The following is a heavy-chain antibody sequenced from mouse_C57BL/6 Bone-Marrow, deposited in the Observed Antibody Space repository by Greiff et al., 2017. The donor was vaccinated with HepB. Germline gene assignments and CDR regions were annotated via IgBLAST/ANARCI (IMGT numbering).Heavy chain of an antibody. Sequence: QVQLQQPGAELVKPGASVKLSCKASGYTFTSYWMQWVNQRPGQGLEWIGEIDPSDSYTNYNQKFKGKATLTVDTSSSTAYMQLSSLTSEDSAVYYCASGDGYYDYWGQGTTLTVSS. J-gene: IGHJ2*01. CDR2: IDPSDSYT. CDR1: GYTFTSYW. CDR3: ASGDGYYDY. D-gene: IGHD2-3*01. V-gene: IGHV1-50*01.